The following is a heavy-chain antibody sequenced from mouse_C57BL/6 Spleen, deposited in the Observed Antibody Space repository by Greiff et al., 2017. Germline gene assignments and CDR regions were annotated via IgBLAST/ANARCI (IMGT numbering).Heavy chain of an antibody. D-gene: IGHD2-3*01. V-gene: IGHV1-59*01. CDR3: AGWENRDYFDY. Sequence: QVQLQQPGAELVRPGHSVKLSCKASGYTFTSYWMNWVKQRPGQGLEWIGVIDPSDSYTTYKQKFKGKATLTVDTSSLTADMQLSSLTSEDSAVYYCAGWENRDYFDYWGQGTTLTVSS. J-gene: IGHJ2*01. CDR2: IDPSDSYT. CDR1: GYTFTSYW.